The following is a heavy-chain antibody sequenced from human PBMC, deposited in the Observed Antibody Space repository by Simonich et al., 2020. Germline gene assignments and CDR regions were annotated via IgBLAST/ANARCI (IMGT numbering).Heavy chain of an antibody. CDR2: ISCDEINT. V-gene: IGHV3-30*07. D-gene: IGHD7-27*01. Sequence: QVQLVESGGGVVQPGRSLRLSCAASGFTLRSYAMHWVRQAQGKWLWWGAVISCDEINTYYAHSLKGRFTIPSDNSNNTRDLKMNSRRAEDTAVYYCARDRNWGWFDPWGQGTLVTVSS. CDR1: GFTLRSYA. J-gene: IGHJ5*02. CDR3: ARDRNWGWFDP.